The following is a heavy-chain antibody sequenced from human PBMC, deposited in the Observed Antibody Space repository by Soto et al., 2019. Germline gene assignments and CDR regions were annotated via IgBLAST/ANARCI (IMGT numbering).Heavy chain of an antibody. D-gene: IGHD1-1*01. J-gene: IGHJ4*02. V-gene: IGHV3-23*01. CDR2: ITAGGNT. CDR3: AKGPTATTTRADY. Sequence: EVQLLQSGGGLVQPGGSLRLSCAASAFTFSDYAMNWVRQAPGKGLEWVSEITAGGNTYYADSVKGRFTISRDNSKNTLYLQMNSLGAEDTAVYYCAKGPTATTTRADYWGQGILVTVSS. CDR1: AFTFSDYA.